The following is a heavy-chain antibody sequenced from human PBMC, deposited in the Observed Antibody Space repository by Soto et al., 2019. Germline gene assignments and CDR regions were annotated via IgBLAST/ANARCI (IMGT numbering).Heavy chain of an antibody. CDR2: ISGSGGST. V-gene: IGHV3-23*01. D-gene: IGHD1-26*01. Sequence: GGSLRLSCAASGFTFSSYAMSWVRQAPGKGLEWVSAISGSGGSTYYADSVKGRFTISRDNSKNTLYLQMNSLRAEDTAVYYCAKLGGAVGARHGYGMDVWGQGTTVTVSS. CDR1: GFTFSSYA. J-gene: IGHJ6*02. CDR3: AKLGGAVGARHGYGMDV.